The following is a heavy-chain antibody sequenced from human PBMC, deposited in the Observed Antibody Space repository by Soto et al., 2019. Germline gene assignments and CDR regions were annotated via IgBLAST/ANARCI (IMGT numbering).Heavy chain of an antibody. CDR3: SAGHFWGGFSYNEIKWFDP. D-gene: IGHD3-3*02. CDR1: GGSIISSHW. V-gene: IGHV4-4*02. Sequence: SETLSLTCAVSGGSIISSHWGTWVRQSPGNGLEWVGEIYQNGTTNYNPSCKSRLTISVDTSKNQFSLRLSSVTAAATAVYYCSAGHFWGGFSYNEIKWFDPWGQGTLVTVSS. CDR2: IYQNGTT. J-gene: IGHJ5*02.